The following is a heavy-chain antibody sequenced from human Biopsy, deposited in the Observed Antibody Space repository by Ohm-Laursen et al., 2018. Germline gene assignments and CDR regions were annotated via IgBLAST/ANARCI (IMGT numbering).Heavy chain of an antibody. CDR2: IFYDGSNT. J-gene: IGHJ4*02. D-gene: IGHD5-18*01. CDR3: AKDRYNYTPIGGFSMDV. CDR1: GFTFNNYG. Sequence: SLRLSCAASGFTFNNYGMQWVRQAPGKGLEWVAFIFYDGSNTYYADSVKGRFTISRDNSRDTLYLQMSSLRAEDTAVYYCAKDRYNYTPIGGFSMDVWGQGTLVTVSS. V-gene: IGHV3-30*18.